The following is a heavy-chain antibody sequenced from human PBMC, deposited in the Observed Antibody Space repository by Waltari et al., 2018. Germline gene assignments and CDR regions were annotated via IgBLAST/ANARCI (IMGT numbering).Heavy chain of an antibody. CDR1: GFTFSSYA. D-gene: IGHD3-10*01. Sequence: EVQLVESGGGLVQPGGSLRLSCAASGFTFSSYAMGWVRQAPGKGLEWVSALSGSGDGTHYADSVKGRFTISRDNSKNTLYLQMNSLRAEDRAVYYCAKSGGPNKGLDYWGQGTLVTVSS. CDR3: AKSGGPNKGLDY. CDR2: LSGSGDGT. V-gene: IGHV3-23*04. J-gene: IGHJ4*02.